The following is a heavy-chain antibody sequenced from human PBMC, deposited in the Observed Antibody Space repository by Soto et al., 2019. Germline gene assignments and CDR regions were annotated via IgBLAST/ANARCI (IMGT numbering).Heavy chain of an antibody. CDR2: IYYSGTT. CDR3: ARQARGATYSDFDY. Sequence: SETLSLTCTVSGGSISSSAYYWGWIRQPPGKGLEWIGSIYYSGTTFYVPSLKSRLFMSVDTSKNQFYLRLRSVTATDTAVYYCARQARGATYSDFDYWGQGTLVTVSS. J-gene: IGHJ4*02. V-gene: IGHV4-39*01. D-gene: IGHD1-26*01. CDR1: GGSISSSAYY.